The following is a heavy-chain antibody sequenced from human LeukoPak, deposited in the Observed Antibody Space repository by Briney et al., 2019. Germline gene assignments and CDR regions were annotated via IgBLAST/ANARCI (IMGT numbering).Heavy chain of an antibody. CDR2: INWNGGST. Sequence: GGSLRLSCAASGFPFDGYGMNWVRQVPGKGLEWVTGINWNGGSTGYADSVKGRFTISRDNAKNSLYLQMNSLRAEDTAVYYCARTGSAPLYAFDIWGQGTMVTVSS. J-gene: IGHJ3*02. D-gene: IGHD3-9*01. CDR1: GFPFDGYG. CDR3: ARTGSAPLYAFDI. V-gene: IGHV3-20*04.